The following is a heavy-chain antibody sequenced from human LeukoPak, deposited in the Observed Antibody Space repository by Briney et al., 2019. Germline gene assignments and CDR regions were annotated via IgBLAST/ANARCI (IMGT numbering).Heavy chain of an antibody. CDR2: IYSGGST. D-gene: IGHD6-13*01. J-gene: IGHJ4*02. CDR3: AREGYSSSFDY. V-gene: IGHV3-53*01. CDR1: GFTVSSNC. Sequence: PGGSLRLSCAASGFTVSSNCMSWVRQAPGKGLEWVSVIYSGGSTYYADSVKGRFTISRDNSKNTLYLQMNSLRAEDTAVYYCAREGYSSSFDYWGQGTLVTVSS.